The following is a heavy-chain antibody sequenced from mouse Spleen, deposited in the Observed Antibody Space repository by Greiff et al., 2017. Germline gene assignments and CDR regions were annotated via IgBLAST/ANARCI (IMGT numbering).Heavy chain of an antibody. CDR1: GYTFTSYW. CDR2: IDPSDSET. Sequence: QVQLQQPGAELVRPGSSVKLSCKASGYTFTSYWMHWVKQRPIQGLEWIGNIDPSDSETHYNQKFKDKATLTVDKSSSTAYMQLSSLTSEDSAVYYCARKMYYGYAMDYWGQGTSVTVSS. J-gene: IGHJ4*01. V-gene: IGHV1-52*01. CDR3: ARKMYYGYAMDY. D-gene: IGHD1-1*01.